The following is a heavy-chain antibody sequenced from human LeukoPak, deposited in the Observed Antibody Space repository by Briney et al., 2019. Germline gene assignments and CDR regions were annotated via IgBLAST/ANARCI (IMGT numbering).Heavy chain of an antibody. Sequence: SVKVSCKASGGTFSSYAISWVRQAPGQGLEWMGGVIPIFGTANYAQKFQGRVTITADESTSTAYMELSSLRSEDTAVYYCARGPDYCSSTSCAYFDYWGQGTLVTVSS. CDR1: GGTFSSYA. CDR3: ARGPDYCSSTSCAYFDY. V-gene: IGHV1-69*13. CDR2: VIPIFGTA. D-gene: IGHD2-2*01. J-gene: IGHJ4*02.